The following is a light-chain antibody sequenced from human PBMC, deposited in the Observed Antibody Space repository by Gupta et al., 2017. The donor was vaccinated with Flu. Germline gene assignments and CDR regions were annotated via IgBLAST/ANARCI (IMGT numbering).Light chain of an antibody. CDR2: GAS. CDR1: QSVSSSY. CDR3: QQYGSSPPYA. J-gene: IGKJ2*01. Sequence: TLSLSPGERATLSCRASQSVSSSYLAWYQQKPGQAPRLLIYGASSRATGIPDRFSGSGSGTDFTLTISRLEPEDFAVYYCQQYGSSPPYAFGQGTKLEIK. V-gene: IGKV3-20*01.